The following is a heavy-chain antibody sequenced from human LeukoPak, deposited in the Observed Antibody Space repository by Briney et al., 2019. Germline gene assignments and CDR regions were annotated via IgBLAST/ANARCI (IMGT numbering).Heavy chain of an antibody. CDR3: ARHVDTAMVTPPDY. V-gene: IGHV1-69*04. CDR2: IIPILGIA. J-gene: IGHJ4*02. Sequence: SVKDSCKASGGTLSSYAISWVRQAPGQGLEWMGRIIPILGIANYAQKFQGRVTITADKSTSTAYMELSSLRSEDTAVYYCARHVDTAMVTPPDYWGQGTLVTVSS. D-gene: IGHD5-18*01. CDR1: GGTLSSYA.